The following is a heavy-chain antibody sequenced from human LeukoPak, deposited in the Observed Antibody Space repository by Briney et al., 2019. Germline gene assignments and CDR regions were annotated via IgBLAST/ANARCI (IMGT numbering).Heavy chain of an antibody. Sequence: GGSLRLSCAVSGFTFSSYAMTWVRQAPGQGLEWVSGIVGSGGTTYYADSVKGRFTISRDNSKNTRYLQMNSLRAEDTAVYYCAKDSSGSGNYYNPFAYWGQGTLVTVSS. CDR3: AKDSSGSGNYYNPFAY. J-gene: IGHJ4*02. V-gene: IGHV3-23*01. CDR2: IVGSGGTT. CDR1: GFTFSSYA. D-gene: IGHD3-10*01.